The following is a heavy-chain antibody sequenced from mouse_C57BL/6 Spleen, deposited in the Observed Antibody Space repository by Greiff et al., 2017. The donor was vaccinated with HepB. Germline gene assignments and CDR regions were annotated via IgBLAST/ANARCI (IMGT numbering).Heavy chain of an antibody. J-gene: IGHJ4*01. D-gene: IGHD2-4*01. Sequence: EVKVVESGPELVKPGASVKISCKASGYSFTDYNMNWVKQSNGKSLEWIGVINPNYGTTSYNQKFKGKATLTVDQSSSTAYMQLNSLTSEDSAVYYCETNYDDYYAMDYWGQGTSVTVSS. CDR1: GYSFTDYN. CDR2: INPNYGTT. CDR3: ETNYDDYYAMDY. V-gene: IGHV1-39*01.